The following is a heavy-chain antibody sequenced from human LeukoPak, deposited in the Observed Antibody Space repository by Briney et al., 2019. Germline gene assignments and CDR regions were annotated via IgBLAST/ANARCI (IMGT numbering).Heavy chain of an antibody. Sequence: PSETLSLTCAVYGGSFSGYYWSWIRQPPGKGLEWIGYIYYSGSTNYNPSLKSRVTISVDTSKNQFSLKLSSVTAADTAVYYCARHHWDGYNFGYFDYWGQGTLVTVSS. CDR1: GGSFSGYY. CDR3: ARHHWDGYNFGYFDY. CDR2: IYYSGST. D-gene: IGHD5-24*01. J-gene: IGHJ4*02. V-gene: IGHV4-59*08.